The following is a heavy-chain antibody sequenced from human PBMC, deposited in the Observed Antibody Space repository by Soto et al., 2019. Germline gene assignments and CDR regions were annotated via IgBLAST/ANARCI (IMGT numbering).Heavy chain of an antibody. V-gene: IGHV1-69*01. J-gene: IGHJ4*01. CDR3: SGVGGIGAPPGTDY. D-gene: IGHD6-6*01. Sequence: QVQLVQSGAEVKKPGSSVKVSCKASGGIFRSYAISWLRQAPGQGLEWMGAVIPILGQAYYAQDLQDRVSITADESTRTTYIELSSLRSEDTAVYFWSGVGGIGAPPGTDYWGHGAQVTVYS. CDR2: VIPILGQA. CDR1: GGIFRSYA.